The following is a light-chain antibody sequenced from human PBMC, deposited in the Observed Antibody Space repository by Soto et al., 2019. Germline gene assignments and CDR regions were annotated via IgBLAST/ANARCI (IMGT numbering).Light chain of an antibody. CDR1: QSISSW. CDR2: KAS. CDR3: LLDFGYFWA. Sequence: DIQMTQSPSTLSESVGDRVTITCRASQSISSWLAWYQQKPGKAPKLLIYKASSLESGVPSRFSGSGSGTDFTLTISRLQPEDFATYYCLLDFGYFWAFGQGTKVDI. J-gene: IGKJ1*01. V-gene: IGKV1-5*03.